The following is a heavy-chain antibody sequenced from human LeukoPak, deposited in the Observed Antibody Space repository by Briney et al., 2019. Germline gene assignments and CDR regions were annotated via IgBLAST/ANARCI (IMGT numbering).Heavy chain of an antibody. J-gene: IGHJ3*02. CDR2: IYHSGST. D-gene: IGHD6-19*01. CDR3: ARRNSSGWYGKHAFDI. CDR1: GGSISSGGYY. V-gene: IGHV4-30-2*01. Sequence: SSETLSLACTVSGGSISSGGYYWSWIRQPPGKGLEWIGYIYHSGSTYYNPSLKSRVTISVDRSKNQFSLKLSSVTAADTAVYYCARRNSSGWYGKHAFDIWGQGTMVTVSS.